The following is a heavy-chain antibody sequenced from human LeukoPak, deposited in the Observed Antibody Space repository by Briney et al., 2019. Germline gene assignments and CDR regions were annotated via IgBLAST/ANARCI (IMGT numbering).Heavy chain of an antibody. D-gene: IGHD3-10*01. V-gene: IGHV4-59*01. Sequence: SETLSLTCTVSGGSISSYYWSWIRQAPGKGLEWIGYIYYSGSTTYNPSLKSRVTISVDTSKNQFSLNLSSVTAADTAVYYCARAPPRGSYYRGYFDYWGQGTLVTVSS. CDR1: GGSISSYY. J-gene: IGHJ4*02. CDR3: ARAPPRGSYYRGYFDY. CDR2: IYYSGST.